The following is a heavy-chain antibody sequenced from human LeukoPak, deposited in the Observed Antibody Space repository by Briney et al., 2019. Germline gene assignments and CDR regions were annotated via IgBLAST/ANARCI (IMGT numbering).Heavy chain of an antibody. V-gene: IGHV3-30*03. J-gene: IGHJ4*02. CDR1: GFTFSSYG. CDR3: ARDLGDSSSWYASDY. D-gene: IGHD6-13*01. CDR2: ISYDGSNK. Sequence: PGGSLRLSCAASGFTFSSYGMHWVRQAPGKGLEWVAVISYDGSNKYYADSVKGRFTISRDNSKNTLYLQMNSLRAEDTAVYYCARDLGDSSSWYASDYWGQGTLVTVSS.